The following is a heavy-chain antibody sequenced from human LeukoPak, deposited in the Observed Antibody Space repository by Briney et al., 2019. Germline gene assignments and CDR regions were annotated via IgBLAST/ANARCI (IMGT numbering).Heavy chain of an antibody. CDR1: ALTFSNYV. D-gene: IGHD2-2*01. J-gene: IGHJ5*02. V-gene: IGHV3-23*01. CDR2: INDSGGDT. Sequence: GRSLTLSCAASALTFSNYVMTWVRRAEGGGLEWVSAINDSGGDTYYADSVKGRFTISRDNSKNTLYLPMTRLRTEGTAVYYCAKEIVVLPAWGPGALVTVSS. CDR3: AKEIVVLPA.